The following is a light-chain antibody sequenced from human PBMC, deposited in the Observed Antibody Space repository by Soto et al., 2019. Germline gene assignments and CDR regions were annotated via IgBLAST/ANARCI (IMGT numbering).Light chain of an antibody. V-gene: IGLV2-14*01. CDR1: SSDVGGYNF. J-gene: IGLJ1*01. CDR3: CSYASSTSYV. CDR2: DVT. Sequence: QSVLTQPASVSGSPGQSITISCTGTSSDVGGYNFVTWYQQHPGKAPKLVIHDVTRRPSGVSNRFSGSKSCTTASPTISGLQAEDEADYYCCSYASSTSYVFGTGTKVTVL.